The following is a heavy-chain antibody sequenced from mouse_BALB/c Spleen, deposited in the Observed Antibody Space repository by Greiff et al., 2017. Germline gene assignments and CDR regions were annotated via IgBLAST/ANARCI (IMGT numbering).Heavy chain of an antibody. CDR2: ISSGGGST. CDR3: ARDLYGSSSMDY. D-gene: IGHD1-1*01. J-gene: IGHJ4*01. Sequence: EVNLVESGGGLVKPGGSLKLSCAASGFAFSSYDMSWVRQTPEKRLEWVAYISSGGGSTYYPDTVKGRFTISRDNAKNTLYLQMSSLKSEDTAMYYCARDLYGSSSMDYWGQGTSVTVSS. V-gene: IGHV5-12-1*01. CDR1: GFAFSSYD.